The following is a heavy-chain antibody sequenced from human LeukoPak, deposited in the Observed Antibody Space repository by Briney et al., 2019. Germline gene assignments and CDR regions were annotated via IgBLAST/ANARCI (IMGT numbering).Heavy chain of an antibody. J-gene: IGHJ4*02. D-gene: IGHD3-16*01. CDR2: ISYDGSNT. CDR1: GFTFSSYG. CDR3: AKDLGGQYGLDYFDY. Sequence: GRSLRLSCAASGFTFSSYGMHWVRQAPGKGLEGVAVISYDGSNTYYAASVKGRFTNTRDNSKNTRYLQMNSLRAEDTAVYYCAKDLGGQYGLDYFDYWGQGTLVTVSS. V-gene: IGHV3-30*18.